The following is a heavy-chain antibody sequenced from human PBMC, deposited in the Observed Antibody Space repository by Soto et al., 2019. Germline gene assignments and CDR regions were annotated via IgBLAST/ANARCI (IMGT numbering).Heavy chain of an antibody. J-gene: IGHJ4*02. D-gene: IGHD2-15*01. CDR3: VHRVLAGQQIDY. V-gene: IGHV2-5*02. Sequence: INMKESGPTLVKPTQTLTLTCTFSGFSLSTLGVGVGWVRQPPGKALEGLAFIYWDDDEGYTAAMRSRLTVTKDTSRNQVDLTMSNMDPVDTATYFLVHRVLAGQQIDYWGQGIMVTVSS. CDR1: GFSLSTLGVG. CDR2: IYWDDDE.